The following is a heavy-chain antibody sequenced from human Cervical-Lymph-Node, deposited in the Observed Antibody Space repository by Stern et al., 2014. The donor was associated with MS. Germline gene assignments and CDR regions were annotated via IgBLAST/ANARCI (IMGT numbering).Heavy chain of an antibody. CDR3: ARDYGDYAFDY. J-gene: IGHJ4*02. CDR2: IYPGDSDT. D-gene: IGHD4-17*01. Sequence: EVQLVESGAEVKKPGESLKISCKGSGYSFTANWIAWVRQMPGKGLEWMGIIYPGDSDTRYSPSFQAQVTISADKSISPAYLQWSSLKASDTAMYYCARDYGDYAFDYWGQGTLVTVSS. CDR1: GYSFTANW. V-gene: IGHV5-51*01.